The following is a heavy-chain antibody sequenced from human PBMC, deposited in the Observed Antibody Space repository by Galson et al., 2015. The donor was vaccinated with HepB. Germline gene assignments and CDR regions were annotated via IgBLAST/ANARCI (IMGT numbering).Heavy chain of an antibody. Sequence: SVKVSCKASGGTFSSFSISWVRQAPGQGLEWMGTITSFFGTPNYAQKFQDRVTISADQYTSTAYMELRSLTSEDTAVYYCSRDSIAAVFDTTTPGYYHGLAVWGQGTKVTVSS. D-gene: IGHD1-26*01. CDR3: SRDSIAAVFDTTTPGYYHGLAV. CDR1: GGTFSSFS. J-gene: IGHJ6*02. V-gene: IGHV1-69*13. CDR2: ITSFFGTP.